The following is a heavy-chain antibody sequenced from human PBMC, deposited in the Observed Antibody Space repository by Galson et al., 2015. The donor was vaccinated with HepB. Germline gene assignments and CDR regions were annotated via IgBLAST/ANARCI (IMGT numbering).Heavy chain of an antibody. J-gene: IGHJ6*02. CDR3: AREIHGKYYYYSYGMDV. Sequence: SLRLSCAASGFTVSSNYMSWVRQAPGKGLEWVSVIYSGGSTYYADSVQGRFTISRDNSKNTLYLQMNSLRAEDTAVYYCAREIHGKYYYYSYGMDVWGQGTTVTVSS. V-gene: IGHV3-53*01. D-gene: IGHD4-23*01. CDR2: IYSGGST. CDR1: GFTVSSNY.